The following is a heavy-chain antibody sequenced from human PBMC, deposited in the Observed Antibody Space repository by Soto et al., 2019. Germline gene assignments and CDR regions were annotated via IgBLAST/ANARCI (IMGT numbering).Heavy chain of an antibody. CDR3: AKRFDVDGALAAAHHNNDAFDI. D-gene: IGHD6-13*01. V-gene: IGHV3-23*01. Sequence: GGSLRLSCAASGFTFSSYAMSWVRQAPGKGLEWVSAISGSGGSTYYADSVKGRFTISRENSKNTLYLQMNSLRAEDTAVYYCAKRFDVDGALAAAHHNNDAFDIWGQGTMVTVSS. J-gene: IGHJ3*02. CDR1: GFTFSSYA. CDR2: ISGSGGST.